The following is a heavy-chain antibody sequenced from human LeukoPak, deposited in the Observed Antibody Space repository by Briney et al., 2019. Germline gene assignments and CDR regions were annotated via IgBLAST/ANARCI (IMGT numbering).Heavy chain of an antibody. V-gene: IGHV1-2*02. CDR1: GYTFTGYY. CDR2: INPNSGGT. CDR3: ARVGTGVTYFDY. D-gene: IGHD2-8*02. Sequence: EASVKVSCKAPGYTFTGYYMHWVRQAPGQGLEWMGWINPNSGGTNYAQKFQGRVTMTRDTSISTAYMELSRLRSDDTAVYYCARVGTGVTYFDYWGQGTLVTVSS. J-gene: IGHJ4*02.